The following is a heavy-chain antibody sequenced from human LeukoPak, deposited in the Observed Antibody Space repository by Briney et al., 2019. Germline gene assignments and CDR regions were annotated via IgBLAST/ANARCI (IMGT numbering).Heavy chain of an antibody. J-gene: IGHJ2*01. Sequence: SQTLSLTCAVSGDSVSSDNATWNWIRQSPSRGLEWLGRTYSRSKWYNDFAASVRGRITINADTSKNQFSLQLNSVTPEDTAVYYCVRQREQVMLYYYFDLWGRGTLVTVSS. V-gene: IGHV6-1*01. D-gene: IGHD1-26*01. CDR3: VRQREQVMLYYYFDL. CDR1: GDSVSSDNAT. CDR2: TYSRSKWYN.